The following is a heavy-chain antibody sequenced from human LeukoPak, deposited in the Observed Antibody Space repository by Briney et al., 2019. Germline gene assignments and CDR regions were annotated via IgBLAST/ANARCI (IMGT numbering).Heavy chain of an antibody. D-gene: IGHD5-12*01. V-gene: IGHV6-1*01. J-gene: IGHJ4*02. Sequence: SQTLSLTCAISGDSVSSNSAAWNWIRQSPSRGLEWLGRTYYRSKWYNDYAVSVKSRITINPDTSKNQFSLQLNSVTPEDTAVYYCARHEYSGYDSIPYFDYWGQGTLVTVSS. CDR2: TYYRSKWYN. CDR3: ARHEYSGYDSIPYFDY. CDR1: GDSVSSNSAA.